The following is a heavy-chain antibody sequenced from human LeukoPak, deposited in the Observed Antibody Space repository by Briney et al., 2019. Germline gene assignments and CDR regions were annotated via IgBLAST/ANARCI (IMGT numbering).Heavy chain of an antibody. D-gene: IGHD1-1*01. CDR3: ARESHETREDY. CDR2: ISANNGDT. V-gene: IGHV1-18*01. CDR1: GYTFTSYG. J-gene: IGHJ4*02. Sequence: ASVKVSCKASGYTFTSYGISWVRQAPGQGLEWMGWISANNGDTDYPPKLQDRVTMTTDTYTSTAYMELRSLRSDDTAMYYCARESHETREDYWGQGTLVTVSS.